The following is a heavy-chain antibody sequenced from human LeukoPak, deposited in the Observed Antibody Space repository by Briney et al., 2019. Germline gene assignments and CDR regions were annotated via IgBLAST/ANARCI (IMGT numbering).Heavy chain of an antibody. CDR2: MNPNSGNT. CDR1: GYTFTSYG. Sequence: ASVKVSCKASGYTFTSYGISWVRQAPGQGLEWMGRMNPNSGNTGYAQKFQGRVTMTRNTSISTAYMELSSLRSEDTAVYYCARGLEDGYNDYWGQGTLVTVSS. V-gene: IGHV1-8*02. CDR3: ARGLEDGYNDY. D-gene: IGHD5-24*01. J-gene: IGHJ4*02.